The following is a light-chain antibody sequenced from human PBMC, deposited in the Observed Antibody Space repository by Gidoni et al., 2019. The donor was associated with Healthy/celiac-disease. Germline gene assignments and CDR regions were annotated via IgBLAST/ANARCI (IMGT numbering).Light chain of an antibody. CDR2: GAS. CDR1: QSVSST. J-gene: IGKJ1*01. CDR3: QQYNNWLTWT. Sequence: ELVMTQSPSTLSVSPGERATLSCRASQSVSSTLAWYQQKPGQAPRLLIYGASTSATGIPARFSGSGSGTEVTLNISSMQSEDFAVYYCQQYNNWLTWTFGKGTKVEIK. V-gene: IGKV3-15*01.